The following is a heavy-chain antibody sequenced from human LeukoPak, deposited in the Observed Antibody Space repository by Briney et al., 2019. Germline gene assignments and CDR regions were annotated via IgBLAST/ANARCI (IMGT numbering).Heavy chain of an antibody. CDR1: GGSISSYY. CDR2: IYYSGST. Sequence: SETLSLTCTVSGGSISSYYWSWIRQPPVKGLEWIGYIYYSGSTNYNPSLKSRVTISVDTSKNQFSLKLSSVTAADTAVYYCARGRVGATYWFDPWGQGTLVTVSS. V-gene: IGHV4-59*01. CDR3: ARGRVGATYWFDP. D-gene: IGHD1-26*01. J-gene: IGHJ5*02.